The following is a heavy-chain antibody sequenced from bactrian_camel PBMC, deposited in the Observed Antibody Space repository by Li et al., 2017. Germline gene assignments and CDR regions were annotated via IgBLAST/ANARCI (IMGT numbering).Heavy chain of an antibody. D-gene: IGHD5*01. CDR2: HGIGGDT. Sequence: QVQLVESGGGSVQAGGSLRLSCTGSGFSFDEFDMGWYRQAAGKECELVSTHGIGGDTYYSHSVQGRFTISQDDAKDMVYLEMNNLKPEDTAIYYCAADPRVGPCWERMRRLRYKYSGQGTQVTVS. V-gene: IGHV3S55*01. J-gene: IGHJ4*01. CDR1: GFSFDEFD.